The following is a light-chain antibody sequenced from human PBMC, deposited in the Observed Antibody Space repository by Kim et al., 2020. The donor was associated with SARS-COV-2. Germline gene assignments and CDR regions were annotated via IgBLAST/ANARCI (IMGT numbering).Light chain of an antibody. V-gene: IGKV1-5*01. CDR2: DAS. Sequence: ASVRARVTISCRASESITSWLAWYQQRPGKAPKLLLYDASSLESGVPSRFSGSGSGTEFTLTISSLQPDDFATYYCQQYNIYSWTFGQGTKVDIK. CDR1: ESITSW. J-gene: IGKJ1*01. CDR3: QQYNIYSWT.